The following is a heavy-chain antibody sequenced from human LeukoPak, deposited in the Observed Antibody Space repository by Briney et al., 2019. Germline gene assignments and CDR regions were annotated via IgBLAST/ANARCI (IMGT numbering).Heavy chain of an antibody. CDR2: IWYDGSNK. CDR3: AREEPFFLHHGGSYPVFALDV. Sequence: PGGSLRLSCAASGFTFSSYGMHWVRQAPGKGLEWVAVIWYDGSNKYYADSVKGRFTISRDNSKNTLYLQMNSLRAEDTAVYYCAREEPFFLHHGGSYPVFALDVWGQGTTVTVSS. CDR1: GFTFSSYG. D-gene: IGHD1-26*01. J-gene: IGHJ6*02. V-gene: IGHV3-33*01.